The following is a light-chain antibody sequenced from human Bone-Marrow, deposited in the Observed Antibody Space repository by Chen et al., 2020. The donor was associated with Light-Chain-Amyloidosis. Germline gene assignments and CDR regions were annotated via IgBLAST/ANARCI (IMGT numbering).Light chain of an antibody. CDR2: RDT. J-gene: IGLJ2*01. Sequence: YGLPQPPPVSVSPGQTARITCSGEDLPPKYAYWYPQKPGQAPVLVIHRDTERPSGISERFSGSSSGTTATLTISGVQAEDEADYHCQSADSSGTYEGIFGGGTKLTVL. V-gene: IGLV3-25*03. CDR1: DLPPKY. CDR3: QSADSSGTYEGI.